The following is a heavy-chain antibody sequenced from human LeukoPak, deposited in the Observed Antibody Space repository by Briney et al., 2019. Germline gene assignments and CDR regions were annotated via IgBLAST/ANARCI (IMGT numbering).Heavy chain of an antibody. CDR2: MSRAGYS. Sequence: SETLSLTCAVSDDDIRMYNWWSWVRQSPGKGLEWIGEMSRAGYSNFNPSLKSRATISIDTSGSAVSLTLRSVTAADTAVYFCATRNADSFYFDYWGRGTLVTVSS. D-gene: IGHD4-17*01. CDR1: DDDIRMYNW. J-gene: IGHJ4*02. CDR3: ATRNADSFYFDY. V-gene: IGHV4-4*02.